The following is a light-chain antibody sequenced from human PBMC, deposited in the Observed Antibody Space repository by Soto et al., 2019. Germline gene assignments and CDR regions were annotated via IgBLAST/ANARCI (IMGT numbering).Light chain of an antibody. CDR3: SSDAGNSNYV. Sequence: QSVLTQPPSASGSPGQSVTIPCTGTSSDVGGYDHVSWYQQHPGKAPKLMIYEVTKRPAGVPDRFSGSKSGNTASLTVSGLQAEDEADYYCSSDAGNSNYVFGTGTKLTVL. CDR1: SSDVGGYDH. J-gene: IGLJ1*01. V-gene: IGLV2-8*01. CDR2: EVT.